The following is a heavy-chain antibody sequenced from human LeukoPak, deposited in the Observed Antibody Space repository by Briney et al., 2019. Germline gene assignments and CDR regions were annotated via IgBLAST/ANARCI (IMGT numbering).Heavy chain of an antibody. Sequence: ASVKVSCKASGYTFSGYYIHWVRQAPGQGLEWMGWINPNTGGTNFAQNFQGRVTMTTVTSISTAYMELSRLRSDDTAVYYCARVVDILTGHDTALDYWGQGTLVTVSS. D-gene: IGHD3-9*01. CDR3: ARVVDILTGHDTALDY. J-gene: IGHJ4*02. CDR2: INPNTGGT. CDR1: GYTFSGYY. V-gene: IGHV1-2*02.